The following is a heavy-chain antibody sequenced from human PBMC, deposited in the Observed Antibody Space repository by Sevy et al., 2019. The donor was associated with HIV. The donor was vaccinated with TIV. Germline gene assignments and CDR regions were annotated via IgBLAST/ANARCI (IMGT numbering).Heavy chain of an antibody. CDR2: IYYTGST. CDR3: AKLETVYYYGMDV. J-gene: IGHJ6*02. Sequence: SETLSLTCNVSGGSISSSYYWGWIRQPPGKGLEWIGSIYYTGSTYYKTSLKIRITVTVDRSRNQLSLRLTTVTAADTAVYDCAKLETVYYYGMDVWGQGIMVTVSS. CDR1: GGSISSSYY. D-gene: IGHD1-1*01. V-gene: IGHV4-39*01.